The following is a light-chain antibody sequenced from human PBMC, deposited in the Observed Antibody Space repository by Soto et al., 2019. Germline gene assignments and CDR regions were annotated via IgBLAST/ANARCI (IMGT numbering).Light chain of an antibody. CDR3: QQHYSTPLT. Sequence: DIVMTQSPDSLAVSLGEXATINCKSSQSVLYSSNNKNYLAWYQQKPGQPPKLLIYWASTRESGVPDRFSGSGSGTDFTLTISSLQAEDVAVYYCQQHYSTPLTFGQGTLLESK. V-gene: IGKV4-1*01. CDR1: QSVLYSSNNKNY. CDR2: WAS. J-gene: IGKJ5*01.